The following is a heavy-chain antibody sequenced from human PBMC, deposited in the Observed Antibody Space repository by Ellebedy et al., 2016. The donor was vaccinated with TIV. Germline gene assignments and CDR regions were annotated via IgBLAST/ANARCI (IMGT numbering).Heavy chain of an antibody. J-gene: IGHJ2*01. Sequence: ASVKVSXKVSGYTFTRYGMSWMRQAPGQGLEWMGWIAVYNGHTKYAQKFQDRDVMTTETATSTAYMELRSLRSDDTAVYYCARSRLGGGHWYFDFWGRGTLVTVSS. CDR3: ARSRLGGGHWYFDF. V-gene: IGHV1-18*01. CDR2: IAVYNGHT. D-gene: IGHD3-10*01. CDR1: GYTFTRYG.